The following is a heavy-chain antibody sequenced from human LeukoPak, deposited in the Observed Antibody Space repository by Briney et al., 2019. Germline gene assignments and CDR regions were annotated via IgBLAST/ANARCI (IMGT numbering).Heavy chain of an antibody. CDR1: GGSISSSSYY. CDR2: IYYSGST. J-gene: IGHJ4*02. D-gene: IGHD3-3*01. CDR3: ARITIFGVVIHD. Sequence: SETLSLTCTVSGGSISSSSYYWGWIRQPPGKGLEWIGSIYYSGSTYYNPSLKSRVTISVDTSKNQFSLKLSSVTAADTAAYYCARITIFGVVIHDWSQGTLVTVSS. V-gene: IGHV4-39*01.